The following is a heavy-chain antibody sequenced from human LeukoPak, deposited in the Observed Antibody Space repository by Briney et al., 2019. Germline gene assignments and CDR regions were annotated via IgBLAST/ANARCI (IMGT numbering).Heavy chain of an antibody. J-gene: IGHJ4*02. CDR3: ARHFWSGYYRDY. V-gene: IGHV1-69*05. Sequence: AXVKVSCKASGGTFSSYAISWVRQAPGQGLEWMGGIIPIFATANYAQKFQGRVTITTDESTSTAYMELSSLRSEDTAVYYCARHFWSGYYRDYWGQGTLVTVSS. CDR2: IIPIFATA. CDR1: GGTFSSYA. D-gene: IGHD3-3*02.